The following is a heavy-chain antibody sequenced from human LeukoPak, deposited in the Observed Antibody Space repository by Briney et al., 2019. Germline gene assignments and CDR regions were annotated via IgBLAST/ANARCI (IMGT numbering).Heavy chain of an antibody. Sequence: LGGPLRLSCAASGFTFISYAMTGVAQPPGKGLEWVSGISIGGGITSYQDSVKGRLTISRDNSKNTLYLQMNSLRAEDTAIYSCAKDLFSHSYSWYYFDFWGQGTLVTVSS. CDR2: ISIGGGIT. CDR3: AKDLFSHSYSWYYFDF. CDR1: GFTFISYA. J-gene: IGHJ4*02. V-gene: IGHV3-23*01. D-gene: IGHD6-13*01.